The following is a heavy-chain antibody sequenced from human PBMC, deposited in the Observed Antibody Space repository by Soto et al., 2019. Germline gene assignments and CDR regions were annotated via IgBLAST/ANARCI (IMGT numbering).Heavy chain of an antibody. CDR3: AKPYYYDSRAYYYFDH. CDR1: GFSFSSFG. CDR2: LSYDGGNK. Sequence: LRLSCAASGFSFSSFGMHWVRQAPGKGLEWVAILSYDGGNKYYADSVKGRFTISRDNSKNTLYLQMNNLRAEDTAVYYCAKPYYYDSRAYYYFDHWGQGTLVTVSS. V-gene: IGHV3-30*18. D-gene: IGHD3-22*01. J-gene: IGHJ4*02.